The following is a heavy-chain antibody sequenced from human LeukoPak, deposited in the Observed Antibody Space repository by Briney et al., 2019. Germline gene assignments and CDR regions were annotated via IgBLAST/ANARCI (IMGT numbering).Heavy chain of an antibody. D-gene: IGHD6-19*01. CDR1: GYTLTELS. CDR2: IIPILGIA. Sequence: ASVKVSCKVSGYTLTELSMHWVRQAPGQGLEWMGRIIPILGIANYAQKFQGRVTITADKSTSTAYMELSSLRSEDTAVYYCAREVNLGIAVAGRRAHFDYWGQGTLVTVSS. V-gene: IGHV1-69*04. CDR3: AREVNLGIAVAGRRAHFDY. J-gene: IGHJ4*02.